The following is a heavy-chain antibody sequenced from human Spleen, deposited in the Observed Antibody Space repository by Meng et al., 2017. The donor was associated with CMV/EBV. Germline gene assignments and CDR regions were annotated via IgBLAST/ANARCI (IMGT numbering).Heavy chain of an antibody. V-gene: IGHV3-73*01. Sequence: GESLKISCAASGFSFSGSAMHWVRQASGKGLEWVGRIRTKVNSYATEYAASVKGRFTISRDDSKNTAYLQMKSLKTEDTAVYYCTRPQPVAGTGRFDPWVQGTLVTVSS. CDR1: GFSFSGSA. CDR2: IRTKVNSYAT. D-gene: IGHD6-19*01. CDR3: TRPQPVAGTGRFDP. J-gene: IGHJ5*02.